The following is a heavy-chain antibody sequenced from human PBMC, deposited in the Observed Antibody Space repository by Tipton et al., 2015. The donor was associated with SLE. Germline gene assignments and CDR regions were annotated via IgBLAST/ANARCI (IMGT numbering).Heavy chain of an antibody. Sequence: SLRLSCAASGFTVSSNYMNWVRQAPGKGLAWVSVIYSGGSTFYADSVKGRFTISRDNSKNTLYLQMNSLRAEDTAVYYCARGGYRYGPGAFDIWGQGTMVTVSS. V-gene: IGHV3-53*01. D-gene: IGHD5-18*01. J-gene: IGHJ3*02. CDR2: IYSGGST. CDR3: ARGGYRYGPGAFDI. CDR1: GFTVSSNY.